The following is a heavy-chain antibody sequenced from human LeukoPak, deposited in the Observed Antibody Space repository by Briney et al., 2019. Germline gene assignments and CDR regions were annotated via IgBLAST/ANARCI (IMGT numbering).Heavy chain of an antibody. Sequence: GGSLRLSCVAYGFTFSSYAMNWVRQAPGKGLEWEAMIWYDASGQHYADSVKGRFTISRDTSKNTLYLQMNSLRAEDTAVYFCARDSLYDDNGYYHYFDYWGQGTLVTVSS. V-gene: IGHV3-33*08. CDR3: ARDSLYDDNGYYHYFDY. CDR2: IWYDASGQ. CDR1: GFTFSSYA. J-gene: IGHJ4*02. D-gene: IGHD3-22*01.